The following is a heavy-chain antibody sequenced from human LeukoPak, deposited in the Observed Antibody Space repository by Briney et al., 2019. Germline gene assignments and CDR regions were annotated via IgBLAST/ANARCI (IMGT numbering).Heavy chain of an antibody. Sequence: GGSLRLSCAASGFTFSGSAMHWVRQASGKGLEWVGRIRSKANSYATAYAASVKGRFTISRDDSKNTAYLQMNSLKTEDTAVYYCTLVVGPAATIDYWGQGTLVTVSS. CDR2: IRSKANSYAT. D-gene: IGHD2-15*01. J-gene: IGHJ4*02. CDR3: TLVVGPAATIDY. CDR1: GFTFSGSA. V-gene: IGHV3-73*01.